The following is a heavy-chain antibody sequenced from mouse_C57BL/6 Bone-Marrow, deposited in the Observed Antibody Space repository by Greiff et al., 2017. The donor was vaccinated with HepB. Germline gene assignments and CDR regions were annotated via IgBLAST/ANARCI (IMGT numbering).Heavy chain of an antibody. CDR2: ISDGGSYT. Sequence: EVKLMESGGGLVKPGGSLKLSCAASGFTFSSYAMSWVRQTPEKRLEWVATISDGGSYTYYPDNVKGRFTISRDNAKNNLYLQMSHLKSEDTAMYYCARGGHDAWFAYWGQGTLVTVSA. J-gene: IGHJ3*01. CDR3: ARGGHDAWFAY. D-gene: IGHD2-3*01. V-gene: IGHV5-4*03. CDR1: GFTFSSYA.